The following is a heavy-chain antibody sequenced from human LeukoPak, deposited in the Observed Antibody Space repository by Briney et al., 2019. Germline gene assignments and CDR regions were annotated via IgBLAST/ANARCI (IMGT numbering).Heavy chain of an antibody. J-gene: IGHJ4*02. V-gene: IGHV3-33*01. Sequence: PGGSLRLSCAASGFTFSDYGMHWVRQAPGEGLEWVAVIWYDGSKKYYADSVKGRFTISRDNSKNTLYLQMNSLRAEDTAVYYCTRRDGDNDRGFDYWGQGTLVTVPS. CDR3: TRRDGDNDRGFDY. CDR1: GFTFSDYG. CDR2: IWYDGSKK. D-gene: IGHD4-23*01.